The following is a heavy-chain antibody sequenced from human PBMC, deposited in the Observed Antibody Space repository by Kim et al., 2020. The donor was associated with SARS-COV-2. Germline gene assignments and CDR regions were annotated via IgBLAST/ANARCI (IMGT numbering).Heavy chain of an antibody. D-gene: IGHD4-17*01. V-gene: IGHV3-30*18. CDR2: ISYDGSNK. CDR1: GFTFSSYG. J-gene: IGHJ6*02. CDR3: AKDSVRVTVTHYYYYYGMDV. Sequence: GGSLRLSCAASGFTFSSYGMHWVRLAPGKGLEWVAVISYDGSNKYYADSVKGRFTISRDNSKNTLYLQMNSLRAEDTAVYYCAKDSVRVTVTHYYYYYGMDVWGQGTTVTVSS.